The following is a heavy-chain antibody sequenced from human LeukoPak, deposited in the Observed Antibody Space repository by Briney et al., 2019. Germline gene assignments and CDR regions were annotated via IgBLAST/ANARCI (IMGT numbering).Heavy chain of an antibody. V-gene: IGHV3-30*02. D-gene: IGHD2-2*01. CDR3: AKDRAAMAYYFDY. J-gene: IGHJ4*02. Sequence: AGGSLRLSCAASGFTFSSYGMHWVRQAPCKALVGVAFIRYDGSNKYYADSVKGRFTISRDNSKNTLYLQMNSLRAEDTAVYYCAKDRAAMAYYFDYWGQGPLVTVSS. CDR1: GFTFSSYG. CDR2: IRYDGSNK.